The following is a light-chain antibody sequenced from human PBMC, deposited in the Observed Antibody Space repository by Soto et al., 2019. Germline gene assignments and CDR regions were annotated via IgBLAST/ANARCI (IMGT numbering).Light chain of an antibody. J-gene: IGKJ1*01. CDR3: QQYNNWPPWT. V-gene: IGKV3-15*01. CDR2: GAS. CDR1: QSVSSN. Sequence: MTQSPATLSVSPGERATLSCRASQSVSSNLAWYQQKPGQAPRLLIYGASTRATGIPARFSGSGSWTEFTLTISSLQSEDFAVYYCQQYNNWPPWTFGQGTKVEIK.